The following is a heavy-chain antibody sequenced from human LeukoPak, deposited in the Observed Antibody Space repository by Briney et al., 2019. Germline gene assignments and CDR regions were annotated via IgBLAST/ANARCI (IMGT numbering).Heavy chain of an antibody. Sequence: GSLRLSCAASGFTFSSYSMNWVRQPPGKGLEWIGEINHSGSTNYNPSLKSRVTISVDTSKNQFSLKLSSVTAADTAVYYCARLALWFGELGLNAWGQGTLVTVSS. D-gene: IGHD3-10*01. CDR2: INHSGST. CDR3: ARLALWFGELGLNA. CDR1: GFTFSSYS. V-gene: IGHV4-34*01. J-gene: IGHJ5*02.